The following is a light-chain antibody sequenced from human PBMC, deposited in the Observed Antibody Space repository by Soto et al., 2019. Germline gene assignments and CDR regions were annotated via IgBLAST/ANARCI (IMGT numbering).Light chain of an antibody. CDR2: DVS. V-gene: IGLV2-11*01. J-gene: IGLJ3*02. CDR1: SSDVGGYNY. Sequence: QSALTQPRSVSGSPGQSVTISCTGTSSDVGGYNYVSWYQQYPGKAPKLMIYDVSKGPSGVPDRFSGSKSANTASLTISGLQAEYEADYYCCSDAGRSWVCVGGTKLTVL. CDR3: CSDAGRSWV.